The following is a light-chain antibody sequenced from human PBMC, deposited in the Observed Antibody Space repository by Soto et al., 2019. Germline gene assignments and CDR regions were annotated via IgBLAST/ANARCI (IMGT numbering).Light chain of an antibody. V-gene: IGKV3-20*01. CDR3: QQYGSSPWT. Sequence: EIVLTQSPGTLSLSPGDRATLSCRASQSVANSYIAWYQQKPGQAPRLLIYGASSRVTGIPDRFTGSGSGTDFTLTITRLEPEVFAVYHCQQYGSSPWTFGQGTKVEIK. J-gene: IGKJ1*01. CDR2: GAS. CDR1: QSVANSY.